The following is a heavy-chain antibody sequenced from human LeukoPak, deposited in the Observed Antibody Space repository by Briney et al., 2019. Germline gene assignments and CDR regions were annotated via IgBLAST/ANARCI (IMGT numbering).Heavy chain of an antibody. CDR2: IFRSGET. J-gene: IGHJ5*02. V-gene: IGHV4-4*02. D-gene: IGHD4-17*01. CDR3: ARGRHGDFGNWFDP. CDR1: GGSINSSNW. Sequence: PSGTLSLTCTIFGGSINSSNWWNWVRQSPGKGLEWIGEIFRSGETNYNSSLESRLTISVDRTKNQFSLRLNSVTAADTAVYYCARGRHGDFGNWFDPWGQGTPVIDAS.